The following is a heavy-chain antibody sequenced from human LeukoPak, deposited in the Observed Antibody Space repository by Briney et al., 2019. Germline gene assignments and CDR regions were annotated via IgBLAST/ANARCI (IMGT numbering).Heavy chain of an antibody. CDR1: GYTFTGYY. V-gene: IGHV1-2*02. CDR2: INPNSGGT. D-gene: IGHD2-2*01. J-gene: IGHJ1*01. Sequence: ASVKVSCKASGYTFTGYYMHWVRQAPGQGLEWMGWINPNSGGTNYAQKFQGRVTMTRDTSISIAYMEPSRLRSDDTAVYYCARYCSSTACAEYFQHWGQGTLVTVSS. CDR3: ARYCSSTACAEYFQH.